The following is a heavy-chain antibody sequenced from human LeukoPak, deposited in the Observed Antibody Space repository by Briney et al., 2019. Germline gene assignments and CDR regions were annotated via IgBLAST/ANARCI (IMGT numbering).Heavy chain of an antibody. Sequence: PGGSLRLSCAASGFTFSSYSMNWVRQAPGKGLEWVSSISSSSSYIYYADSVKGRFTISRDNAKNSLYLQMNSLRAEDTAVYYCAWSFGELLNFDYWGQGTLVTVSS. V-gene: IGHV3-21*01. CDR1: GFTFSSYS. CDR3: AWSFGELLNFDY. J-gene: IGHJ4*02. CDR2: ISSSSSYI. D-gene: IGHD3-10*01.